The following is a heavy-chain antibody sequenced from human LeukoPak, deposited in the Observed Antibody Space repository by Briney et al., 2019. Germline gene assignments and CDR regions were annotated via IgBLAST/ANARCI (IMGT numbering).Heavy chain of an antibody. D-gene: IGHD1-26*01. CDR2: INYSGYT. CDR1: GASFGRYS. Sequence: SETLPLTCAVYGASFGRYSWSWIRQSPEKGLEWIGEINYSGYTKYNPSLKSRVTMSVDTSKNQFSLNLTSVTAADTAVYYCARVGSTPAKFDYWGQGTQVTVSS. J-gene: IGHJ4*02. CDR3: ARVGSTPAKFDY. V-gene: IGHV4-34*01.